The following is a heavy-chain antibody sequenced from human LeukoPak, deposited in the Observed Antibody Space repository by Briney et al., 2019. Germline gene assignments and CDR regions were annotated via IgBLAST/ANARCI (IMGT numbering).Heavy chain of an antibody. CDR1: GGTFSSYA. CDR3: ARPDGGTYYYYYGMDV. D-gene: IGHD4-23*01. Sequence: ASVKVSCKASGGTFSSYAISWVRQAPGQGLGWMGRIFPILGIANYAQKFQGRVTITADKSTSTAYMELSSLRSEDTAVYYCARPDGGTYYYYYGMDVWGQGTTVTVSS. J-gene: IGHJ6*02. CDR2: IFPILGIA. V-gene: IGHV1-69*04.